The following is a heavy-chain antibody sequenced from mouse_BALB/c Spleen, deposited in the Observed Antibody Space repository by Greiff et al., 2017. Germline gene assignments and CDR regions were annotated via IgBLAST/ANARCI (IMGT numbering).Heavy chain of an antibody. Sequence: EVQLVESGPGLVKPSQSLSLTCTVTGYSITSDYAWNWIRQFPGNKLEWMGYISYSGSTSYNPSLKSRISITRDTSKNQFFLQLNSVTTEDTATYYCARFSTMITQYYFDYWGQGTTLTVSS. CDR1: GYSITSDYA. D-gene: IGHD2-4*01. CDR2: ISYSGST. J-gene: IGHJ2*01. V-gene: IGHV3-2*02. CDR3: ARFSTMITQYYFDY.